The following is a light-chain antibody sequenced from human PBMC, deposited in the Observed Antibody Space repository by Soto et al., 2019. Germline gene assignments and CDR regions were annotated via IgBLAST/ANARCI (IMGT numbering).Light chain of an antibody. CDR1: SSNIGAGSY. Sequence: QSVLTQPPSVSGAPGQRATISCTGSSSNIGAGSYVHWYQQLPGTAPKLLIYANNDRPSGVPDRFSGSKSGTSASLAITGLQAEDEADYYCQSYDNSLSGFYVFGTGTKLTVL. V-gene: IGLV1-40*01. J-gene: IGLJ1*01. CDR3: QSYDNSLSGFYV. CDR2: ANN.